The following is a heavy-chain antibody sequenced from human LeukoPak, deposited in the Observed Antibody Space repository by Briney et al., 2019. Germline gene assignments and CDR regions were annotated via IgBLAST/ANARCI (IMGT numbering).Heavy chain of an antibody. CDR3: ARASLPGAFDI. CDR2: ISSSSSYI. V-gene: IGHV3-21*01. Sequence: GGSLRLSCAASGFTFSSYSMNWVRQAPGKGLEWVSSISSSSSYIYYADSVKGRFTIFRDNAKNSLYLQMNSLRAEDTAVYYCARASLPGAFDIWGQGTMVTVSS. J-gene: IGHJ3*02. D-gene: IGHD1-14*01. CDR1: GFTFSSYS.